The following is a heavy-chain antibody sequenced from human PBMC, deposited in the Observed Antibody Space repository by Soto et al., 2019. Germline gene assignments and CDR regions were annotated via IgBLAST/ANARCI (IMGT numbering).Heavy chain of an antibody. CDR1: AGSFSGYY. CDR3: ATGVAVAELGY. Sequence: QVQLQQWGAGLLKPSETLSLSCTVYAGSFSGYYWSWVRQPPGKGLEWIGEINPSGATNYTPSLNSRVTISLDTSKNQFSLNLYSVTAADTAVYYCATGVAVAELGYWGQGTLVTVSS. V-gene: IGHV4-34*01. CDR2: INPSGAT. D-gene: IGHD6-19*01. J-gene: IGHJ4*02.